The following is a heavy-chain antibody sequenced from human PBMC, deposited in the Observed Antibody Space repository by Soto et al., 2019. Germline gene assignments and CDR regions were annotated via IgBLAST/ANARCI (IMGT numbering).Heavy chain of an antibody. Sequence: QVQLVESGGGVVQPGRSLRLSCAASGFTFSSYGMHWVRQAPGKGLEWVAVIWYDGSNKYYADSVKGRFTISRDNSKNTLYLQMNSLRAEDTAVYYCARAVVDGPDYWGQGTLVTVSS. CDR1: GFTFSSYG. J-gene: IGHJ4*02. CDR3: ARAVVDGPDY. CDR2: IWYDGSNK. V-gene: IGHV3-33*01. D-gene: IGHD3-16*02.